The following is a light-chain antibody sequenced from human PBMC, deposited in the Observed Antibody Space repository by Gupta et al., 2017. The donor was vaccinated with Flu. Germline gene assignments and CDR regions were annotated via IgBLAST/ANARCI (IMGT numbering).Light chain of an antibody. CDR1: QSISSN. CDR2: DAS. J-gene: IGKJ2*01. CDR3: QQYDAWPYT. V-gene: IGKV3-15*01. Sequence: EIVMTQSPATLSVSPGEGATLSCRASQSISSNLAWYQQKPGQAPRLLIYDASTRAAGLPARFSGSGSGTGFALTISSLQSEDFAVYYCQQYDAWPYTFGQGTKLEI.